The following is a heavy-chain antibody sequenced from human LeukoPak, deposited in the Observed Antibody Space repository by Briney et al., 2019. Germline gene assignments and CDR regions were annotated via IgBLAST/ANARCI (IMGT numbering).Heavy chain of an antibody. CDR1: GYTFTSYG. Sequence: ASVKVSCKASGYTFTSYGISWVRQAPGQGLEWMGWISAYNGNTNYAQKLQGRVTMTTDTSTSTAYKELRSLRSDDTAVYYCARDQGYSYGERLIWFDPWGQGTLVTVSS. V-gene: IGHV1-18*01. CDR3: ARDQGYSYGERLIWFDP. CDR2: ISAYNGNT. J-gene: IGHJ5*02. D-gene: IGHD5-18*01.